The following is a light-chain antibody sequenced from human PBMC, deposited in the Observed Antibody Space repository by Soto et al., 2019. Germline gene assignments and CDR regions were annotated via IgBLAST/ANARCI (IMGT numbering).Light chain of an antibody. CDR2: TAS. Sequence: DIQMTQSPSDMSASVGDRVTITCRASQDISNFLVWFQQRPGLAPNLVIYTASRLHGGGPSRFSGSASGTDFTLTISSLQPEDVATYYCQQGKSFPLTFGGGTKVDIK. V-gene: IGKV1-12*01. J-gene: IGKJ4*01. CDR1: QDISNF. CDR3: QQGKSFPLT.